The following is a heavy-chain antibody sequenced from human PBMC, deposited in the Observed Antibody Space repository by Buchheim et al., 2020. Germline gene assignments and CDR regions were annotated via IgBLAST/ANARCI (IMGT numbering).Heavy chain of an antibody. J-gene: IGHJ4*02. V-gene: IGHV4-31*03. CDR2: VYYTGRA. CDR3: ARDRGAHDFGPIDY. Sequence: QVQLQESGPGLVKPSQTLSLTCTVSGVSINTGTFYWSWIHQHPGKGLEWIGYVYYTGRAYSNPSLKSRAPMSVDTSQTPFSLNLASVTAADTAVYYCARDRGAHDFGPIDYWGQG. D-gene: IGHD4-17*01. CDR1: GVSINTGTFY.